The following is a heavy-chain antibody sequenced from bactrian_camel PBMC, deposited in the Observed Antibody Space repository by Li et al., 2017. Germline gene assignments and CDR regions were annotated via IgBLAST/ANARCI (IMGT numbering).Heavy chain of an antibody. CDR2: LRRDGTT. Sequence: QVQLVESGGGSVQAGGSLKLTCAGSAYILEQCGMGWFRQAPGKEENLVSLRRDGTTVYSDSVKGRFTISQDSAKNILYLHMNSLKPDDTAMYYCAADLGDCSTVDCYCHPANDFRYWGQGTQVTVS. CDR1: AYILEQCG. V-gene: IGHV3S60*01. D-gene: IGHD3*01. J-gene: IGHJ6*01. CDR3: AADLGDCSTVDCYCHPANDFRY.